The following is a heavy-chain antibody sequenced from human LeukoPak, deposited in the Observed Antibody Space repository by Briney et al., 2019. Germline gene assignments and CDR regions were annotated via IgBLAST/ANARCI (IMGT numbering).Heavy chain of an antibody. V-gene: IGHV4-30-4*08. CDR2: IYYSGST. D-gene: IGHD6-13*01. CDR3: ARAPSDSSGWYPYYYYMDV. J-gene: IGHJ6*03. CDR1: GGSISSGDYY. Sequence: PSETLSLTCTVSGGSISSGDYYWSWIRQPPGKGMEWIGYIYYSGSTYYNPSLKSRVTISVDTSKNQFSLTLSSVTAADTAVYYCARAPSDSSGWYPYYYYMDVWGKGTTVTVSS.